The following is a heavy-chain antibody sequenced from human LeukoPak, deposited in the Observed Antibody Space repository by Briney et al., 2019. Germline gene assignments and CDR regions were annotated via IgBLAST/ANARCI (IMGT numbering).Heavy chain of an antibody. Sequence: GGSLRLSCAASGFTFSSYWMHWVRQAPGKGLVWVSRINSDGSSTSYADSVKGRFTISRDNAKNTLYLQMNSLRAEDTAVYYCAREIAVAGKTYAFDIWGQGTMVTVSS. CDR3: AREIAVAGKTYAFDI. CDR2: INSDGSST. D-gene: IGHD6-19*01. J-gene: IGHJ3*02. V-gene: IGHV3-74*01. CDR1: GFTFSSYW.